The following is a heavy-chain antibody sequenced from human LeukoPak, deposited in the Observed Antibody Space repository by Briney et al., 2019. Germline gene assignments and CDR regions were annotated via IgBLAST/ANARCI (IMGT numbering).Heavy chain of an antibody. Sequence: SETLSLTCTVSGGSISSNYWSWIRKPPGKGLEWIGYIYYSGSTNYNPSLKSRVTISVDTSKNQFSLKLSSVPADDTAVYYCARGGTRSPRNWFDPWGQGTLVTVSS. V-gene: IGHV4-59*01. CDR2: IYYSGST. CDR1: GGSISSNY. J-gene: IGHJ5*02. CDR3: ARGGTRSPRNWFDP. D-gene: IGHD1-14*01.